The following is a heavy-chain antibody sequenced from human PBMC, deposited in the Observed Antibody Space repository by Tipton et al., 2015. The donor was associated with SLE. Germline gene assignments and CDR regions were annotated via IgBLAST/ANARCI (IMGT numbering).Heavy chain of an antibody. CDR1: GGTFSSHT. Sequence: QVQLVQSGAEVKKPGSSVKVSCKASGGTFSSHTINWVRQAPGQGLEWMGRIIPILGKTNYAQKFQGRVAIIADKSTSTAYMELTSLRSEDTAVYYCARGMLWLHYRGQGTLVAVS. D-gene: IGHD5-18*01. V-gene: IGHV1-69*09. CDR3: ARGMLWLHY. CDR2: IIPILGKT. J-gene: IGHJ4*02.